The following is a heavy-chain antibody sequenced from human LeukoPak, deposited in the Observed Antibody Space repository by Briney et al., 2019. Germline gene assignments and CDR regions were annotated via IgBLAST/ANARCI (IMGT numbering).Heavy chain of an antibody. Sequence: PGGSLRLSCAASGFTFSGYWMSWVRQAPGKGLEWVANIKQDGSDKYYVDSVKGRFTISRDNAKNSLYLQMNSLRAEDTAVYYCARDYVLDYWGQGTLVTVSS. D-gene: IGHD3-10*02. CDR2: IKQDGSDK. CDR1: GFTFSGYW. CDR3: ARDYVLDY. J-gene: IGHJ4*02. V-gene: IGHV3-7*01.